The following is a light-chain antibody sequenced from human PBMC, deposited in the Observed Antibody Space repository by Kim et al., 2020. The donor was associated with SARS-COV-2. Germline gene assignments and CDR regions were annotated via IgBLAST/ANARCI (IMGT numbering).Light chain of an antibody. Sequence: VSPGQTASITCSGDKLGDKYACWYQQKPGQSPVLVIYQDSKRPSVIPERFSGSNSGNTATLTISGTQAMDEADYYCQAWDSSTWVFGGGTQLTVL. J-gene: IGLJ3*02. CDR3: QAWDSSTWV. CDR2: QDS. V-gene: IGLV3-1*01. CDR1: KLGDKY.